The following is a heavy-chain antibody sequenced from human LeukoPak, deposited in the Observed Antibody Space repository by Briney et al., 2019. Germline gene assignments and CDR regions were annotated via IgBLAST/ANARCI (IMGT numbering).Heavy chain of an antibody. D-gene: IGHD3-22*01. Sequence: QPGGSLRLSCSASGITHMSYTIHWLRRAPGRGLGWLTLVLDNTDFAYHADSVKGRFIISRDTSKNVVYLQMNSLRPEDTAVYYCASEPGLSRGAVYAMDVWGQGTTVTVSS. CDR1: GITHMSYT. CDR3: ASEPGLSRGAVYAMDV. V-gene: IGHV3-30-3*01. CDR2: VLDNTDFA. J-gene: IGHJ6*02.